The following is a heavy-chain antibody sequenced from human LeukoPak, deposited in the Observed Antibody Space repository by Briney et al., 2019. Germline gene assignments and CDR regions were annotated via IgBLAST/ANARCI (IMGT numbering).Heavy chain of an antibody. Sequence: SETLSLTCTVSGGSISSYYWSWTRQPAGKGLEWIGRIYTSGSTNYNPSLKSRVTMSVDTSKNQFSLKLSSVTAADTAVYYCAREGCSGGSCYGYYDSYDYWGQGTLVTVSS. CDR2: IYTSGST. J-gene: IGHJ4*02. CDR1: GGSISSYY. D-gene: IGHD2-15*01. V-gene: IGHV4-4*07. CDR3: AREGCSGGSCYGYYDSYDY.